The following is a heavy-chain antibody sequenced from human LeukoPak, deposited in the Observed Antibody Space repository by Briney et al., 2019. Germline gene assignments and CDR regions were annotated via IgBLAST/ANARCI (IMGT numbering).Heavy chain of an antibody. Sequence: SQTLSLTCSVSGGSISGGGYFWNWIRQPPGKTLEWIGCTDHTGFTYNKPSLRSRVTISVDTSKNQFSLRLTSVTAADTAVYYCASGHTAMVFDYWGQGTLVTVSS. V-gene: IGHV4-30-2*01. CDR3: ASGHTAMVFDY. D-gene: IGHD5-18*01. J-gene: IGHJ4*02. CDR1: GGSISGGGYF. CDR2: TDHTGFT.